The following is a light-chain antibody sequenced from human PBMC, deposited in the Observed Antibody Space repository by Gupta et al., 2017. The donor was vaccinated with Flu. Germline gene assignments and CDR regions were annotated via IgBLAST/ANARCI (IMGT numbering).Light chain of an antibody. J-gene: IGKJ1*01. V-gene: IGKV1-5*03. CDR2: KAT. CDR1: QSISSW. Sequence: DIQMNKSPSTLSASVGDRVTITCRASQSISSWLAWYQQKPGKAPKLLIYKATSLESGVPSRFSGSGSGTEFTLTSSSLQPDDFATYYCQQYNSSPRTFGQGTKVEIK. CDR3: QQYNSSPRT.